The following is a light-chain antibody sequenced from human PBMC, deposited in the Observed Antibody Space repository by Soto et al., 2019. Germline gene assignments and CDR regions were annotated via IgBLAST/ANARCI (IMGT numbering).Light chain of an antibody. CDR1: SGHSSYA. CDR2: LNSDGSH. CDR3: HTWGTGIVV. V-gene: IGLV4-69*01. J-gene: IGLJ2*01. Sequence: QPVLTQSPSASASLGASVKVTCTLSSGHSSYAIAWHQQQPEKGPRYLMKLNSDGSHSKGDGIPDRFSGSSSGAERYLTISSLQSEDEADYYCHTWGTGIVVFGGGTKLTVL.